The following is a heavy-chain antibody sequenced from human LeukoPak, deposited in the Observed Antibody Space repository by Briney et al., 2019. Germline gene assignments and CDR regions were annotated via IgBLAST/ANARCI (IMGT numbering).Heavy chain of an antibody. D-gene: IGHD3-10*01. Sequence: GASVKVSCKASGFTFTGYYMHWVRQAPGQGLEWMGRINPNSGGTNYAQKFQGRVTMTRDTSISTAYMELSRLGSDDTAVYYCARVRGSPSLWYYYMDVWGKGTTVTVSS. CDR1: GFTFTGYY. CDR3: ARVRGSPSLWYYYMDV. J-gene: IGHJ6*03. CDR2: INPNSGGT. V-gene: IGHV1-2*06.